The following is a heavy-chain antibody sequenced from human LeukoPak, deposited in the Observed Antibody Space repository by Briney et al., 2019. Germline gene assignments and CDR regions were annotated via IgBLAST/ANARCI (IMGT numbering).Heavy chain of an antibody. V-gene: IGHV4-59*08. Sequence: SETLSLTCTVSGGSISSYYWSWIRQPPGKGLEWIGYIYYSGSTNYNPSLRSRVTISVDTSKNQFSLKLSSVTAADTAVYYCASGGSGWYHALDYWGQGTLVTVSS. J-gene: IGHJ4*02. CDR2: IYYSGST. D-gene: IGHD6-19*01. CDR1: GGSISSYY. CDR3: ASGGSGWYHALDY.